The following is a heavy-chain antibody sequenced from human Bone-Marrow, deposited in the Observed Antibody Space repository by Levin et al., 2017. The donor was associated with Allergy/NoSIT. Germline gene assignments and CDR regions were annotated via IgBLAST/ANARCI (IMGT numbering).Heavy chain of an antibody. CDR3: ARLEPTSCISTSCYEYFDY. V-gene: IGHV1-3*01. CDR1: GYTFTSYA. CDR2: INAGNGNT. D-gene: IGHD2-2*01. Sequence: ASVKVSCKASGYTFTSYAMHWVRQAPGQRLEWMGWINAGNGNTKYSQKFQGRVTITRDTSASTAYMELSSLRSEDTAVYYCARLEPTSCISTSCYEYFDYWGQGTLVTVSS. J-gene: IGHJ4*02.